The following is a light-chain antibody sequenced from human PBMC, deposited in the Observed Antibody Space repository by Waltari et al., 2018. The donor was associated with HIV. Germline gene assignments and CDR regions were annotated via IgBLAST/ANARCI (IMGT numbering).Light chain of an antibody. CDR3: CSYAGSSTSHWV. J-gene: IGLJ3*02. CDR2: EGS. V-gene: IGLV2-23*01. Sequence: QSALTQPASVSGSPGQSITIPCTGTSSDVGSYNLVPWYQQHPGKAPKLMIYEGSKRPSGVSNRFSGSKSGNTASLTISGLQAEDEADYYCCSYAGSSTSHWVFGGGTKLTVL. CDR1: SSDVGSYNL.